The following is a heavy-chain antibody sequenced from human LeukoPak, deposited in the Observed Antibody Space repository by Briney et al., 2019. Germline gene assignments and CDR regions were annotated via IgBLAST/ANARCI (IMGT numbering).Heavy chain of an antibody. J-gene: IGHJ6*03. D-gene: IGHD6-6*01. CDR2: MNANSGNT. CDR1: GYTFTSYD. CDR3: ARGNLKRIAASGHYYYMDV. Sequence: GASVKVSCKASGYTFTSYDINWVRQATGQGLEWMGWMNANSGNTGYAQKFQGRVTMTRNTSISTAYMELSSLRSEDTAVYYCARGNLKRIAASGHYYYMDVWGKGTTVTVSS. V-gene: IGHV1-8*01.